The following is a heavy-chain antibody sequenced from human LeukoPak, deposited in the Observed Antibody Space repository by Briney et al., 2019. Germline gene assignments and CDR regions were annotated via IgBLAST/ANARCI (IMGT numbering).Heavy chain of an antibody. CDR1: GYTFTSYY. CDR2: MNPRDNT. Sequence: GASVKVSCKASGYTFTSYYMHWVRQAPGRGLEWLGWMNPRDNTGYAQKFQGRVTLTRDKSINTAYMELSSLRSEDTAVYYCARYTQHYGFDIWGQGTMVTVS. D-gene: IGHD3-3*02. CDR3: ARYTQHYGFDI. J-gene: IGHJ3*02. V-gene: IGHV1-8*02.